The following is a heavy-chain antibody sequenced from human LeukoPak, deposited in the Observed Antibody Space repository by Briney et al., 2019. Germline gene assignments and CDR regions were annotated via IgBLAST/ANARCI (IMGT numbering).Heavy chain of an antibody. V-gene: IGHV1-46*01. CDR2: VNPSGGST. J-gene: IGHJ4*02. CDR3: ARGGRMTTVVTYYFDY. Sequence: GASVKVSCKASGYSFTNYYIHWVRQAPGQGLEWMGIVNPSGGSTTYAQEFQGRVTMTRDTSTSTVYMDLSSLRSDDTAVYFCARGGRMTTVVTYYFDYWGQGTPVTVSS. CDR1: GYSFTNYY. D-gene: IGHD4-23*01.